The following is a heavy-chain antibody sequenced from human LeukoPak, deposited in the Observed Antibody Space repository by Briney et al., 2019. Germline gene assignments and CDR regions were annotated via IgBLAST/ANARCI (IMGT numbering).Heavy chain of an antibody. CDR3: AREEIKLLWFGELSPGAFDI. CDR1: GGSISSSNW. Sequence: KPSETLSLTCAVSGGSISSSNWWSWVRQPPGKGLEWIGEIYHSGSTNYNPSLKSRVTVSVDKSKNQFSLKLSSVTAADTAVYYCAREEIKLLWFGELSPGAFDIWGQGTMVTVSS. D-gene: IGHD3-10*01. J-gene: IGHJ3*02. CDR2: IYHSGST. V-gene: IGHV4-4*02.